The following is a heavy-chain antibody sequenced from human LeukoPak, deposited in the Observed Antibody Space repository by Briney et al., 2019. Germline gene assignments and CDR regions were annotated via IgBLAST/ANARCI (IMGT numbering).Heavy chain of an antibody. J-gene: IGHJ4*02. V-gene: IGHV3-30*03. Sequence: PGRSLRLSCAASGFTFSSYGMRWVRQAPGKGLEWVAVISYDGSNKYYADSVKGRFTISRDNSKNTLYLQMNSLRAEDTAVYYCAASAWGYWGQGTLVTVSS. CDR3: AASAWGY. D-gene: IGHD7-27*01. CDR1: GFTFSSYG. CDR2: ISYDGSNK.